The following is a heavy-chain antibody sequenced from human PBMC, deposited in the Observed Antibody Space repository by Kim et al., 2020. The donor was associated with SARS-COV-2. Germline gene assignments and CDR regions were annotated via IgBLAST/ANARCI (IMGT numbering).Heavy chain of an antibody. D-gene: IGHD2-21*02. V-gene: IGHV1-18*04. CDR2: ISAYNGNT. CDR3: ARGGSLAGLAYCGGDCYPFDY. CDR1: GYTFTSYG. Sequence: ASVKVSCKASGYTFTSYGISWVRQAPGQGLEWMGWISAYNGNTNYAQKLQGRVTMTTDTSTSTAYMELRSLRSDDTAVYYCARGGSLAGLAYCGGDCYPFDYWGQGTLVTVSS. J-gene: IGHJ4*02.